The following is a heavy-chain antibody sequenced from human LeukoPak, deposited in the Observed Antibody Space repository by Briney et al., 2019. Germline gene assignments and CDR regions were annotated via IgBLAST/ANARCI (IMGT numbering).Heavy chain of an antibody. CDR3: AKDVSLGFCSGGSCSVHFDY. D-gene: IGHD2-15*01. Sequence: GGSLRLSCAASGFTFDNYAMHWVRQAPGKGLEWVSGISWNSGSTGYVASVKGRFTISRDKAKNSLYLQMESLRAEDMALYYCAKDVSLGFCSGGSCSVHFDYWGQGTLVTVSS. J-gene: IGHJ4*02. CDR1: GFTFDNYA. V-gene: IGHV3-9*03. CDR2: ISWNSGST.